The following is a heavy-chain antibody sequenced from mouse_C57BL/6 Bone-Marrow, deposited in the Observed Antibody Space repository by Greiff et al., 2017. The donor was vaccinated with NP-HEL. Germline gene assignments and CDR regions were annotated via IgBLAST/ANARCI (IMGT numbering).Heavy chain of an antibody. CDR1: GYTFTSYW. J-gene: IGHJ4*01. CDR3: RFYGSGNCYAFDY. D-gene: IGHD1-1*01. Sequence: QVQLQQPGAELVRPGSSVKLSCKASGYTFTSYWMDWVKQRPGQGLEWIGNIYPSDSETHYNQKFKNKATLTVDKPSSTAYMQLSSLTSEDSAVVYCRFYGSGNCYAFDYGGRGTAVTVTA. CDR2: IYPSDSET. V-gene: IGHV1-61*01.